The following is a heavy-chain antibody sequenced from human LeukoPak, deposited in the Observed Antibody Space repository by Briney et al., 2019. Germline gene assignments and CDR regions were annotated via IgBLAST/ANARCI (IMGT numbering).Heavy chain of an antibody. CDR2: TRNKANSYIT. CDR1: GFTFSDHF. Sequence: GGSLRLSCAASGFTFSDHFLDWVRQAPGKGLECVGRTRNKANSYITEYAASVKGRFTISRDDSKNSLYLQMSSLKTDDTAMYYCASIRGTFGYWGQGTLVTVSS. D-gene: IGHD1-26*01. V-gene: IGHV3-72*01. J-gene: IGHJ4*02. CDR3: ASIRGTFGY.